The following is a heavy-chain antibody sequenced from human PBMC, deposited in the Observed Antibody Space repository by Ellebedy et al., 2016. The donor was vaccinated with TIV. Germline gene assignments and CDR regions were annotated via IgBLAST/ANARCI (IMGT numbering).Heavy chain of an antibody. CDR2: ISGSGGST. CDR1: GFTFNTYA. D-gene: IGHD2-2*01. V-gene: IGHV3-23*01. CDR3: AKDRYCSSTHCARGFDY. J-gene: IGHJ4*02. Sequence: GESLKISXAVSGFTFNTYAMSWVRQAPGKGLEWVSAISGSGGSTYYADSVKGRFTSSRDNSRNTLYLQMNSLRAEDTAVYYCAKDRYCSSTHCARGFDYWGQGTLVTVSS.